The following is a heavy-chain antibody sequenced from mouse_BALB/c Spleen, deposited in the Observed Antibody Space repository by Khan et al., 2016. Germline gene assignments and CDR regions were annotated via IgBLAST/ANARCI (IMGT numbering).Heavy chain of an antibody. Sequence: EVKLHESGGGLVQPGGSLKLSCAASGFDFRRYWMSWVRQAPGKGLEWIGQIHPDSSTINYTPSLKDKFIISRDNAKNTLYLQMSKVRSEDTALYYCAAYYRYVYYAMDYWGQGTSVTVSS. CDR2: IHPDSSTI. CDR1: GFDFRRYW. J-gene: IGHJ4*01. D-gene: IGHD2-14*01. CDR3: AAYYRYVYYAMDY. V-gene: IGHV4-1*02.